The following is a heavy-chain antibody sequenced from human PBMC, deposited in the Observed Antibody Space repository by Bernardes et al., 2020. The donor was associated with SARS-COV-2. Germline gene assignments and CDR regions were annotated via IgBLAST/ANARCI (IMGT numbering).Heavy chain of an antibody. CDR1: GGSITNSY. V-gene: IGHV4-59*01. Sequence: SETLSLTCSVSGGSITNSYWNWIRQPPGKRLEWIGYISNSGTTNYNPSLRGRVTMSVDTSKNQFSLNLTSVTAADTAVYYCARDVGNGDFYLDYWGQGTLVTVSS. D-gene: IGHD4-17*01. CDR3: ARDVGNGDFYLDY. J-gene: IGHJ4*02. CDR2: ISNSGTT.